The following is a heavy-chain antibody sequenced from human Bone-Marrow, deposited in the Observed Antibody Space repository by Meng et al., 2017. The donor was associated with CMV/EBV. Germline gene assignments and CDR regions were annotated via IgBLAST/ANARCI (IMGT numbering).Heavy chain of an antibody. CDR1: GGTFSSYA. D-gene: IGHD4-17*01. CDR3: ARGNAPYGDCLLCGMDV. V-gene: IGHV1-69*05. Sequence: SVKVSCKASGGTFSSYAISWVRQAPGQGLEWMGGIIPIFGTANYAQKFQGRVTITTDESTSTAYMELSSLRSEDTAVYYCARGNAPYGDCLLCGMDVWGQGTTVTVSS. CDR2: IIPIFGTA. J-gene: IGHJ6*02.